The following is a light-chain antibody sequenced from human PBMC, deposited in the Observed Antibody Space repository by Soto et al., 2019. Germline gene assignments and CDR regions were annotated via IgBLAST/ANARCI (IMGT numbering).Light chain of an antibody. J-gene: IGKJ1*01. CDR2: GAS. V-gene: IGKV3-20*01. Sequence: EIVLTQSPVTLSLSPWERATLSCRASQSVSSNLAWYQQKPGQAPRLLIYGASRRPTVIPDRFSGSGSGTDFTLTISRLEPEDFAVYYCHQYGSSFWTFGQGTKVDIK. CDR3: HQYGSSFWT. CDR1: QSVSSN.